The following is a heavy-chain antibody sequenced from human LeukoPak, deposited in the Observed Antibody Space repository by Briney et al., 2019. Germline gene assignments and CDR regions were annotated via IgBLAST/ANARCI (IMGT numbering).Heavy chain of an antibody. CDR3: ARDIATIVHQD. V-gene: IGHV1-18*01. J-gene: IGHJ4*02. CDR2: ISAYNGNT. Sequence: ASVKVSCKTSGYTFTNYGISWVRQAPGQGLEWMGWISAYNGNTNYVQKFQGRVTMTTDTSMSTVYMELSSLRSDDTAVYYCARDIATIVHQDWGQGTLVTVSS. D-gene: IGHD1-26*01. CDR1: GYTFTNYG.